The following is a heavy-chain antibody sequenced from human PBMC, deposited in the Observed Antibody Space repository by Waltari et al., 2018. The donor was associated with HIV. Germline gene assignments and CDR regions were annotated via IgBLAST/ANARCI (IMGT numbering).Heavy chain of an antibody. V-gene: IGHV1-46*01. D-gene: IGHD2-15*01. Sequence: QVQLVQSGPAVKKPGASVKVSCKASGYTFTNYYIHWVRQAPGQGLEWMGIINPSGGSTSFPRRFEGRLTVTRDTSTNTVDMHLSSLRSEDTAVYYCARGSRYCSGDTCSEPKYYFHYWGQGTQVTVSS. CDR3: ARGSRYCSGDTCSEPKYYFHY. J-gene: IGHJ4*02. CDR2: INPSGGST. CDR1: GYTFTNYY.